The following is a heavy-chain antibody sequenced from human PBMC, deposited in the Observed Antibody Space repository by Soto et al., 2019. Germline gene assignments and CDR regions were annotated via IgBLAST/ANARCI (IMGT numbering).Heavy chain of an antibody. CDR2: ISSSSSYI. CDR3: ARVGGYYYYYMDF. J-gene: IGHJ6*03. V-gene: IGHV3-21*01. CDR1: GFTFSSYS. D-gene: IGHD2-15*01. Sequence: EVQLVESGGGLVKPGGSLRLSCAASGFTFSSYSMNWVRQAPGKGLEWVSSISSSSSYIYYADSVKGRFTISRDNAKNSLYRQMNSLRAEDTAVNYCARVGGYYYYYMDFWGKGTTVTVSS.